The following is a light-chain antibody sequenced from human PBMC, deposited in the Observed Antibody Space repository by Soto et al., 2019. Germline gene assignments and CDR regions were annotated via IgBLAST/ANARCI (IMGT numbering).Light chain of an antibody. CDR2: GAS. CDR3: QQYGSPIT. CDR1: QSVSSSY. Sequence: EIVLTQSPGTLSSSPGERATVSCRASQSVSSSYLAWYQQKPGQAPRRLIYGASSRATGIPDSLSGSGSGKDFPLTISRLEPEDSAVYYCQQYGSPITFGHGTRLEIK. V-gene: IGKV3-20*01. J-gene: IGKJ5*01.